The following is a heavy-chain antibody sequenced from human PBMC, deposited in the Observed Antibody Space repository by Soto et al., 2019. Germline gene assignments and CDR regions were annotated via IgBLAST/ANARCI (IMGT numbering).Heavy chain of an antibody. J-gene: IGHJ4*02. CDR2: ISSSGTTM. CDR1: GFRFSDHY. D-gene: IGHD3-10*01. Sequence: GSLRLSCAASGFRFSDHYMTWIRQAPGKGLEWVSRISSSGTTMYYADSVKGRFTVSRDNAKNSLYLQMNSLRAEDTAVYYCAGDPYYYGSAFWGQGTLVTVSS. CDR3: AGDPYYYGSAF. V-gene: IGHV3-11*01.